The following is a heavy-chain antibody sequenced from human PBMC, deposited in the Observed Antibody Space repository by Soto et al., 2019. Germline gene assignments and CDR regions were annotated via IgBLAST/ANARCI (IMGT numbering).Heavy chain of an antibody. D-gene: IGHD3-10*01. CDR3: AREAGSGSGNAYSRNYYYGMDV. V-gene: IGHV3-23*01. CDR2: ISGSGGPT. J-gene: IGHJ6*02. Sequence: GGGLRLSCAPSRFTFRSDSLRLVRPAPGGGLEGVSAISGSGGPTYYADPVKGRFTIPRDNPKNSLYLQMDSRRAEDTAVYYCAREAGSGSGNAYSRNYYYGMDVWGQGTTVTVSS. CDR1: RFTFRSDS.